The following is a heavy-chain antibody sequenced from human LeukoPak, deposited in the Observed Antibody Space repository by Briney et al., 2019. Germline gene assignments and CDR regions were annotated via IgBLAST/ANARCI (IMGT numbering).Heavy chain of an antibody. D-gene: IGHD3-9*01. V-gene: IGHV3-21*01. Sequence: GGSLRLSYAASGFTFSSYSMNWVRQAPGKGLEWVSSISSSSYIYYADSVKGRFTISRDNAKNSLYLQMNSLRAEDTAVYYCARDVPSLLTGLYGDGMDVWGQGTTVTVSS. CDR3: ARDVPSLLTGLYGDGMDV. CDR1: GFTFSSYS. J-gene: IGHJ6*02. CDR2: ISSSSYI.